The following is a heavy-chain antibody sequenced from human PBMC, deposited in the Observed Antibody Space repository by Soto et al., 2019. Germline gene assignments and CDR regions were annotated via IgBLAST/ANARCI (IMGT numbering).Heavy chain of an antibody. CDR3: VKGGIFD. D-gene: IGHD6-13*01. V-gene: IGHV3-23*01. CDR2: ISASGDRT. J-gene: IGHJ4*02. CDR1: GFTFSSYP. Sequence: EVQLLDSGGGLVQPGGSLRLSCAASGFTFSSYPMSWVRQAPGKGLEWVSAISASGDRTYHTDSVRGRFTISRDNSKNTLYLQMSSLRAEDTAVYYCVKGGIFDWGQGTLVTVSS.